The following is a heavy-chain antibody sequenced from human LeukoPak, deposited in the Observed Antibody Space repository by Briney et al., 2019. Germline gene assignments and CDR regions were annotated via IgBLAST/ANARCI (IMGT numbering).Heavy chain of an antibody. CDR3: VRDPLTTRVDMSAAGTSNYYGLDV. D-gene: IGHD6-13*01. J-gene: IGHJ6*02. CDR2: INPSGGST. Sequence: ASVKVSCKASGYTFTKYYMHWVRQAPGQGLEWMGIINPSGGSTTYAQKFQGRVTMTRDTSPSTVYLELSSLRSEDTAVYYCVRDPLTTRVDMSAAGTSNYYGLDVWGQGTTVTVSS. CDR1: GYTFTKYY. V-gene: IGHV1-46*01.